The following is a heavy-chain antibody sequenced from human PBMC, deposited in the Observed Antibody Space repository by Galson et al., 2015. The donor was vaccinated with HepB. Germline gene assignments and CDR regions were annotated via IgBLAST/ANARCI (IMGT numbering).Heavy chain of an antibody. Sequence: LTCSVSGGSISSGSYYWGWIRQPPGQGLEWIGNIYYTGTTYYHPPLKSRVTISADPSKNQFSLYLISVTAADTAVYYCARDLGGYGYSPYFDSWGQGTLVTVSS. CDR3: ARDLGGYGYSPYFDS. D-gene: IGHD5-24*01. CDR1: GGSISSGSYY. V-gene: IGHV4-39*07. CDR2: IYYTGTT. J-gene: IGHJ4*02.